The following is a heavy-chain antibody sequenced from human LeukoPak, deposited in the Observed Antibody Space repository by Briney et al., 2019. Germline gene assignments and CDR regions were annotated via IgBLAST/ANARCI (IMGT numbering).Heavy chain of an antibody. Sequence: PSETLSLTCTVSGGSISSYYWSWIRQPPGKGLEWIGYIFYTGTTNYNPSLKSRVTISVDTSNNQFSLILTSVTAADTAVYYCARGGRQWLPLDYWGQGTQVTVSS. CDR1: GGSISSYY. CDR2: IFYTGTT. CDR3: ARGGRQWLPLDY. D-gene: IGHD5-12*01. J-gene: IGHJ4*02. V-gene: IGHV4-59*01.